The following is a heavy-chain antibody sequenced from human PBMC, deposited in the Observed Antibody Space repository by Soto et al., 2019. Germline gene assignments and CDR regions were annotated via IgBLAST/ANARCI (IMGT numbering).Heavy chain of an antibody. CDR1: GGSISSGGYS. J-gene: IGHJ4*02. Sequence: SSETLSLTCAVSGGSISSGGYSWSWIRQPPGKGLEWIGYIYHSGSTYYNPSLKSRVTISVDRSKNQFSLKLSSVTAADTAVYYCARGVEYYDSSGYYYGVYFDYWGQGTLVTVSS. V-gene: IGHV4-30-2*01. D-gene: IGHD3-22*01. CDR2: IYHSGST. CDR3: ARGVEYYDSSGYYYGVYFDY.